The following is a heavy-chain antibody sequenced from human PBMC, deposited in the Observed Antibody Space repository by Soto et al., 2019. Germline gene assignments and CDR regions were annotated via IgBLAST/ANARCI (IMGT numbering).Heavy chain of an antibody. J-gene: IGHJ4*02. Sequence: QVQLVESGGGVVQPGRSLRLSCAASGFTFSSYAMHWVRQAPGTGLEWVAVISYDGSNKYYADSVKGRFTISRDNSKNTLYLQMNSLRAEDTAVYYCARAPREVLSLDYWGQGTLVIVSS. CDR1: GFTFSSYA. D-gene: IGHD1-26*01. CDR2: ISYDGSNK. CDR3: ARAPREVLSLDY. V-gene: IGHV3-30-3*01.